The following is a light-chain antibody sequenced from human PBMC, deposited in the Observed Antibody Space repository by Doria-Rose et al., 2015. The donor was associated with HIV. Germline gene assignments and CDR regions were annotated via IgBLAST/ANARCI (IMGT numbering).Light chain of an antibody. J-gene: IGKJ5*01. CDR1: QRVKSSY. CDR3: QQYGTSPGT. V-gene: IGKV3-20*01. Sequence: TQSPGTLSLSPGERATLSCRASQRVKSSYLAWYQQKPGQAPRLLIYDASTRATGIPDRFSGSGSGTDFTLTISRLEPEDVAVYYCQQYGTSPGTFGQGTRLEIK. CDR2: DAS.